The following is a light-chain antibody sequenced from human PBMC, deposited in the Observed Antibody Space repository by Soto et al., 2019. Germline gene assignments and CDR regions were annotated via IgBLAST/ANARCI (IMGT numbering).Light chain of an antibody. V-gene: IGKV3-20*01. Sequence: EIVLTQSPGTLSLSPGERATLSCRASQNVYNNYLAWYQQKPGQAPRLLINGASSRATGITDRFSGSGSGTDFTLTISRLEPEDFAVYYCQQDGSSPPTFGGGTKVAIQ. CDR3: QQDGSSPPT. J-gene: IGKJ4*01. CDR1: QNVYNNY. CDR2: GAS.